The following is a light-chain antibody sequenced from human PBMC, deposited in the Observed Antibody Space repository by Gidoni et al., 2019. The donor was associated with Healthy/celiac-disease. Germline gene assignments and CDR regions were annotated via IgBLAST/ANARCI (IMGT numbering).Light chain of an antibody. V-gene: IGKV1-33*01. CDR2: DAS. J-gene: IGKJ1*01. CDR3: QQYDNLPWT. Sequence: DIQMTQSPSSLSASVGDRVTITCQASQDISNYLNWYQQKPGKAPKLLIYDASKLETGVPSRFSVSGSGTDFTFTISSLQPEDIATYYCQQYDNLPWTFGQWTKVEIK. CDR1: QDISNY.